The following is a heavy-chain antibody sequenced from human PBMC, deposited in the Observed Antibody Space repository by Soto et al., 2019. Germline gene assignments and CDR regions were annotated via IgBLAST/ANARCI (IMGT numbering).Heavy chain of an antibody. V-gene: IGHV4-4*07. Sequence: QVQLQESGPGLVKPSETLSLTCTVSGGSISSYYWSWIRQPAGKGLEWIGRIYTSGSTNYNPSLTSRVTMSVDTSKNQFSLKLSSVTAADTAVDYCAREVTMVRGVICLDPWGQGTLVTVSS. CDR2: IYTSGST. CDR1: GGSISSYY. J-gene: IGHJ5*02. D-gene: IGHD3-10*01. CDR3: AREVTMVRGVICLDP.